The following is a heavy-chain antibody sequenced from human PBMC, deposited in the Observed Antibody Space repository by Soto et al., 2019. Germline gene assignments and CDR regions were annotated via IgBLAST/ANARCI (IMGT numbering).Heavy chain of an antibody. CDR2: IYYSGST. Sequence: SETLSLTCTVSGGSISSSSYYWGWIRQPPGKGLEWIGSIYYSGSTYYNPSLKSRVTISVDTSKNQFSLKLSSVTAADTAVYYCAPGISRSGPFDIWGQGTMVTVSS. V-gene: IGHV4-39*01. D-gene: IGHD2-15*01. CDR1: GGSISSSSYY. CDR3: APGISRSGPFDI. J-gene: IGHJ3*02.